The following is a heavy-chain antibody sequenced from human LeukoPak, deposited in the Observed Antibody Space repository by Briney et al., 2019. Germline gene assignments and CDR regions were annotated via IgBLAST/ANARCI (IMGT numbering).Heavy chain of an antibody. V-gene: IGHV3-48*03. CDR3: ARPRSDLYGMDV. CDR2: ISGSGNII. J-gene: IGHJ6*02. Sequence: GGSLRLSCIASEFIFSSYEMNWVRQAPGKGLEWVSYISGSGNIIYYADSVRGRFTISRDNAKNSLYLQMNSLRVEDTAVYYCARPRSDLYGMDVWGQGTTVTVSS. CDR1: EFIFSSYE.